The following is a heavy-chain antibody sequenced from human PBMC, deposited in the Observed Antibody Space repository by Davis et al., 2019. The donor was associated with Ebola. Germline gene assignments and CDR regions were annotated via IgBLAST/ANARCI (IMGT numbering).Heavy chain of an antibody. CDR2: IGGSGDST. CDR3: AKGGSGWPSDYSYGMGV. J-gene: IGHJ6*04. V-gene: IGHV3-23*01. D-gene: IGHD6-19*01. CDR1: GFTFSSYA. Sequence: GESLKISCAASGFTFSSYAMNWVRRAPGKGLEWVSGIGGSGDSTHYADSVKGRFTISRDNSKNTLHLQMNSLRVEDTAVYYCAKGGSGWPSDYSYGMGVWGKGTTVTVSS.